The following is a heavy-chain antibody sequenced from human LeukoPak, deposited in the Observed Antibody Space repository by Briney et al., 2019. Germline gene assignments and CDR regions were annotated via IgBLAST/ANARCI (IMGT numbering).Heavy chain of an antibody. J-gene: IGHJ4*02. CDR2: INSDGSTT. CDR3: ARGSAVTGVH. V-gene: IGHV3-74*01. D-gene: IGHD1-14*01. Sequence: GGSLRLSCAASGFTFSSYWMHWVRQAPGKGLVWASRINSDGSTTNYADSVKGRFTISRDNAKNTLYLQMNSLRAEDTAMYYCARGSAVTGVHWGQGTLVTVSS. CDR1: GFTFSSYW.